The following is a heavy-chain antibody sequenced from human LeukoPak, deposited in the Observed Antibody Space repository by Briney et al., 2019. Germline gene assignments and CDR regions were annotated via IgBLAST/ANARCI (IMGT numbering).Heavy chain of an antibody. Sequence: SETLSLTCAVSAGSTVTSNYYWAYVRQAPGGGLEWIGSVYYTGTTYYNPSLGSRDSISVDTSNNQFSLTLTSVTAAVTAIYYCARKSRPFDYLFYFDFWAQGTLVTVSS. CDR3: ARKSRPFDYLFYFDF. D-gene: IGHD2/OR15-2a*01. CDR1: AGSTVTSNYY. J-gene: IGHJ4*02. V-gene: IGHV4-39*01. CDR2: VYYTGTT.